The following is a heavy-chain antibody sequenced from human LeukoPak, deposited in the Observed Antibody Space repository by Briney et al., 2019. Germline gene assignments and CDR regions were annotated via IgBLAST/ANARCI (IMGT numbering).Heavy chain of an antibody. CDR3: ARARLRSSDHTVYYYYYMDV. CDR2: IIPIFGTA. J-gene: IGHJ6*03. Sequence: ASVKVSCKASGGTFSSYAISWVRQAPGQGLEWIGGIIPIFGTANYAQKFQGRVTITADESTSTAYMELSSLRSEDTAVYYCARARLRSSDHTVYYYYYMDVWGKGTTVTVSS. D-gene: IGHD3-16*01. CDR1: GGTFSSYA. V-gene: IGHV1-69*13.